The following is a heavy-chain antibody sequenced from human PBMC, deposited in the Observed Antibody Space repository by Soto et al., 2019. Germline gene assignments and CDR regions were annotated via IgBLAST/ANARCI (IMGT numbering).Heavy chain of an antibody. D-gene: IGHD5-12*01. CDR2: IYYSGST. CDR1: GGSVSSGAYY. CDR3: ARERLRAVYDFDI. J-gene: IGHJ3*02. Sequence: PSETLSLTCTVSGGSVSSGAYYWTWIRQRPGKGLEWIGYIYYSGSTYYSPSLKSRLSISLDTSKNQFSLRLSSVTAADTAMYYCARERLRAVYDFDIWGQGTMVTVSS. V-gene: IGHV4-31*03.